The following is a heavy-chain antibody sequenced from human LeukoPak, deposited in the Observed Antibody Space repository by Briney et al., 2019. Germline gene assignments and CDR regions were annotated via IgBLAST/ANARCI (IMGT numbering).Heavy chain of an antibody. CDR3: AREVATGFSCFDY. D-gene: IGHD2-21*02. Sequence: GGSLRLSCAASGFTVNNNYMNWVRQAPGKGLEWVSLIYSGDSTYYADSVKGRFIISRDNSKNTLYLQMNSLRAEDTAVYYCAREVATGFSCFDYWGQGTLVTVSS. CDR2: IYSGDST. V-gene: IGHV3-53*01. CDR1: GFTVNNNY. J-gene: IGHJ4*02.